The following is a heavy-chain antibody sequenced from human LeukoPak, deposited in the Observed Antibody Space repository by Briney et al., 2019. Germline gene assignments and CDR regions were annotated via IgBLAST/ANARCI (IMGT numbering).Heavy chain of an antibody. Sequence: GGSLRLSCAASGFTFSNAWMSWVRQAPGKGLEWVSYISSSGSTIYYADSVKGRFTISRDNAKNSLYLQMNSLRAEDTAVYYCARQYDILTGGTLHYYMDVWGKGTTVTISS. CDR1: GFTFSNAW. CDR3: ARQYDILTGGTLHYYMDV. V-gene: IGHV3-11*04. J-gene: IGHJ6*03. CDR2: ISSSGSTI. D-gene: IGHD3-9*01.